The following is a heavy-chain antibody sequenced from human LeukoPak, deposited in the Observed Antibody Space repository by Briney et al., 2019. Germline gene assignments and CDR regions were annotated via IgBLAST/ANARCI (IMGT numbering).Heavy chain of an antibody. CDR1: GGSISSYY. CDR3: ARGDDYKSTLFDY. J-gene: IGHJ4*02. V-gene: IGHV4-59*01. Sequence: SETLSLTCTVSGGSISSYYWTWIRQPPGKGLDWIGYIYYTGSTTYHPSLKSRVTISLDTSKNQFSLKLTSATAADTAVYYCARGDDYKSTLFDYWGQGTLVTVSS. CDR2: IYYTGST. D-gene: IGHD5-12*01.